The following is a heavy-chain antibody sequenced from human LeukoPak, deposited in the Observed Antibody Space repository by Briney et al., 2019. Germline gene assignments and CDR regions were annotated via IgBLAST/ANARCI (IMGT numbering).Heavy chain of an antibody. CDR1: GFTFSSYW. V-gene: IGHV3-48*04. J-gene: IGHJ4*02. Sequence: GGSLRLSCAASGFTFSSYWMSWVRQAPGKGLEWVSYISSSGSTIYYADSVKGRFTISRDNAKNSLYLQMNSLRAEDTAVYYCASHVLRFFGPNGGDYWGQGTLVTVSS. CDR3: ASHVLRFFGPNGGDY. D-gene: IGHD3-3*01. CDR2: ISSSGSTI.